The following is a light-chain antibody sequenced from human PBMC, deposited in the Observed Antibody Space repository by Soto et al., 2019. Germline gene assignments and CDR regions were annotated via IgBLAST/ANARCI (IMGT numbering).Light chain of an antibody. V-gene: IGKV3D-15*01. CDR2: GAS. J-gene: IGKJ1*01. Sequence: EIVMTQSPATLSVSPGGRATLSCRASQSISDTLAWYQQKPGQAPRLLIYGASTRATGIPDRFSGSGSGTDFTLTISRLEPEDCAVYFCQQYTSSPKTFGQGTKVDIK. CDR1: QSISDT. CDR3: QQYTSSPKT.